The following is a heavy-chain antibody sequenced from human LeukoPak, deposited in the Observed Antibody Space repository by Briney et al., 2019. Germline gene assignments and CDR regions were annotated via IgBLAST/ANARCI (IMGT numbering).Heavy chain of an antibody. CDR2: IYSSGGT. CDR1: GDSIRSYY. V-gene: IGHV4-4*09. J-gene: IGHJ4*02. CDR3: ARAPSLAAFDY. Sequence: WETLSLTCTVSGDSIRSYYWSWTRQSPEKGLEWIGTIYSSGGTLYNPSLQSRVTMSLDRSKSQFSLKLSSVTAAATAVYYCARAPSLAAFDYWGQGTLVTVSS.